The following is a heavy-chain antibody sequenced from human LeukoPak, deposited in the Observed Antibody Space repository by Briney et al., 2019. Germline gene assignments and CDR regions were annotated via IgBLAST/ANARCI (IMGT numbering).Heavy chain of an antibody. CDR1: GGSISSYY. D-gene: IGHD2-2*01. CDR3: ARDLKELGYCSSTSCLSNWFDP. J-gene: IGHJ5*02. Sequence: SETLSLTCTVSGGSISSYYWSWIRQPAGKGLEWIGRTYLSGSTNYNPSLKSRVTLSVDTSKNQFSLKLSSVTAADTAVYYCARDLKELGYCSSTSCLSNWFDPWGQGTLVTVSS. CDR2: TYLSGST. V-gene: IGHV4-4*07.